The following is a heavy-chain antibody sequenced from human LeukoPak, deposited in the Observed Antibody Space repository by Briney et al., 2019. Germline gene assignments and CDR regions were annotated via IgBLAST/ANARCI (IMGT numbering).Heavy chain of an antibody. Sequence: GGSLRLSCAASGFTFSNFVMSWVRQAPGKGLEWVSYIDGGGGSTNYADSVKGRFTISRDNSKNTPYLQMNSLRAEDTAIYYCAKENWYLYNNNWYKTWFDPWGQGTLVTVSS. CDR2: IDGGGGST. CDR1: GFTFSNFV. V-gene: IGHV3-23*01. J-gene: IGHJ5*02. D-gene: IGHD6-13*01. CDR3: AKENWYLYNNNWYKTWFDP.